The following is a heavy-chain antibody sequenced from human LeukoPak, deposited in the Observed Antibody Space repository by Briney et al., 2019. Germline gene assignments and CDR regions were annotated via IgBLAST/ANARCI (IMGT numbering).Heavy chain of an antibody. CDR2: IIPIFGTA. J-gene: IGHJ3*02. CDR3: ASCSGGSDDAFDI. Sequence: GASVKVSCKASGGTFSIYAISWVRQAPGQGHEWMGGIIPIFGTANYAQKFQGRVTITTDESTSTAYMELSSLRSEDTAVYYCASCSGGSDDAFDIWGQGTMVTVSS. CDR1: GGTFSIYA. V-gene: IGHV1-69*05. D-gene: IGHD2-15*01.